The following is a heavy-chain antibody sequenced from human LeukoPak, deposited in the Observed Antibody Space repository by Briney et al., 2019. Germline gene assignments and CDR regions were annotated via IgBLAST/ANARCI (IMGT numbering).Heavy chain of an antibody. CDR1: GFTFSSYW. CDR3: AREIVVVPAAGDLFDY. Sequence: GGSLRLSCAASGFTFSSYWMSWVRQAPGKGLEWVANIKQDGSEKYYVDSVKGRFTISRDNAKNSLYLQMNSLRAEDTAAYYCAREIVVVPAAGDLFDYWGQGTLVTVSS. CDR2: IKQDGSEK. J-gene: IGHJ4*02. V-gene: IGHV3-7*01. D-gene: IGHD2-2*01.